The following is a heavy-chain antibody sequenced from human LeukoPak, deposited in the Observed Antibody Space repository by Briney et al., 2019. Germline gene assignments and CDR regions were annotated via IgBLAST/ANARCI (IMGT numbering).Heavy chain of an antibody. CDR2: IRGSGGST. CDR3: AKDMITIFGVVTPHDAFDI. Sequence: GGSLRLSCAASGFTFSSYAMSWVRQAPGKGLEWVSAIRGSGGSTYYADSVKGRFTISRDNSKNTLYLQMNSLRAEDTAVYYCAKDMITIFGVVTPHDAFDIWGQGTMVTVSS. V-gene: IGHV3-23*01. J-gene: IGHJ3*02. CDR1: GFTFSSYA. D-gene: IGHD3-3*01.